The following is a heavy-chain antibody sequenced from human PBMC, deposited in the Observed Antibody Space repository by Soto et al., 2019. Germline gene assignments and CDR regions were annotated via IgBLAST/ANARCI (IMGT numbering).Heavy chain of an antibody. CDR1: GYTLTIYA. CDR3: ARVGYDSSGLDLDN. D-gene: IGHD3-22*01. J-gene: IGHJ4*02. Sequence: GASVQLSCKAAGYTLTIYAMHWVRQAPGQRLEWMGWINPGNGNTKYSQKGQGRVSITRDTSASTCYLELSSLRSEDTAMYYSARVGYDSSGLDLDNWGQGTLVTVSS. CDR2: INPGNGNT. V-gene: IGHV1-3*01.